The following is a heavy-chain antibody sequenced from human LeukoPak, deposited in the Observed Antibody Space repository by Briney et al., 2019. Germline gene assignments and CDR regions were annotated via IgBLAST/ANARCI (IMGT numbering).Heavy chain of an antibody. CDR3: AKDRTAVAVHWFDP. J-gene: IGHJ5*02. D-gene: IGHD6-19*01. CDR1: GFTFSSYG. CDR2: IRYDGSNK. Sequence: GGSLRLSCAASGFTFSSYGMHWVRQAPGKGLEWVAFIRYDGSNKYYADSVKGRLTISRDNSKNTLYLQMNSLRAEDTAVYYCAKDRTAVAVHWFDPWGQGTLVTVSS. V-gene: IGHV3-30*02.